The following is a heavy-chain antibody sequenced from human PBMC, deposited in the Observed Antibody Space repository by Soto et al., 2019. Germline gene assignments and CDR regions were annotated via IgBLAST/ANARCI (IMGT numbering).Heavy chain of an antibody. V-gene: IGHV5-10-1*01. CDR2: IDPSDSYT. Sequence: LGESLKISCKGSGYSFTSYWISWVRQMPGKGLEWMGRIDPSDSYTNYSPSFQGHVTISADKSISTAYLQWSSLKASDTAMYYCARQLRVEMATIPIWFDPWGQGTLVTVSS. J-gene: IGHJ5*02. CDR3: ARQLRVEMATIPIWFDP. D-gene: IGHD5-12*01. CDR1: GYSFTSYW.